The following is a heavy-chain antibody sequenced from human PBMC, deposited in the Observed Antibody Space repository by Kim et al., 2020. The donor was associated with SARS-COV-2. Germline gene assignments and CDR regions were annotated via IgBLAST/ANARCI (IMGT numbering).Heavy chain of an antibody. Sequence: GGSLRLSCAASGFTFDDYAMHWVRQAPGKGLVWVSGISWNSGRTGYADSVKGRFTISRDNAKNSLYLQMNSLRAEDTALYYCARAPYYDSSDRPHFDYWGQGTLVTVSS. J-gene: IGHJ4*02. V-gene: IGHV3-9*01. CDR3: ARAPYYDSSDRPHFDY. CDR1: GFTFDDYA. CDR2: ISWNSGRT. D-gene: IGHD3-22*01.